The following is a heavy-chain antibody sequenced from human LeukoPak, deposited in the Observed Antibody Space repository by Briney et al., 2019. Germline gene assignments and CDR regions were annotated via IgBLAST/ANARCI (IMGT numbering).Heavy chain of an antibody. CDR3: ARDRVGYDAFDI. D-gene: IGHD3-16*01. CDR2: INPNSGVT. CDR1: GYTFTSYG. Sequence: ASVKVSCKASGYTFTSYGISWVRQAPGQGLEWMGWINPNSGVTNYAQKFQGRVTMTRDTSISTAYMELSRLRSDDTAVYYCARDRVGYDAFDIWGQGTMVTVSS. J-gene: IGHJ3*02. V-gene: IGHV1-2*02.